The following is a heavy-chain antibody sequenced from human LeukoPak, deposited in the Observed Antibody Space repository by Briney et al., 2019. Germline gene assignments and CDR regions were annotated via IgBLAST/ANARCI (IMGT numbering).Heavy chain of an antibody. D-gene: IGHD3-10*01. Sequence: GGSLRLSCAASGFTFSSYAMSWVRQAPGKGLEWVSAISGSGGSTYYADSVKGRFTISRDNSKNTLYLQMNRLRAEDTAVYYCAKDLAVRPLWFFDYWGQGTLVTVSS. J-gene: IGHJ4*02. CDR3: AKDLAVRPLWFFDY. CDR2: ISGSGGST. CDR1: GFTFSSYA. V-gene: IGHV3-23*01.